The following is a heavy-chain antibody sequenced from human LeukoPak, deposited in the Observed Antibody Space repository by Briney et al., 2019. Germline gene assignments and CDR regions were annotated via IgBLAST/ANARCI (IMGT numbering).Heavy chain of an antibody. V-gene: IGHV3-20*04. CDR3: ARERYYYDSDYYYVKYFDY. Sequence: AGGSLRLSCAASGFTFDDYGMSWVRQAPGKGLEWVSGINWNGGSTGYADSAKGRFTISRDNAENSLYLQMNSLRAEDTAVYYCARERYYYDSDYYYVKYFDYWGQGTLVTVSS. D-gene: IGHD3-22*01. CDR1: GFTFDDYG. J-gene: IGHJ4*02. CDR2: INWNGGST.